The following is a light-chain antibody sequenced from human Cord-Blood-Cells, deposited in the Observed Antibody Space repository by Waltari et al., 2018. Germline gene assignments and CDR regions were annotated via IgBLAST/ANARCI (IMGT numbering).Light chain of an antibody. V-gene: IGKV4-1*01. CDR2: WAS. J-gene: IGKJ3*01. Sequence: DIVMTQSPDSLAVSLGERATINCKSSQSVLYSSNNKNYLAWYQQKPGQPPKLLIYWASTRESGVPDRCSGSGSGTDFTLTISSLQAEDVAVYYCQQYYSTPLVTFGPGTKVDIK. CDR3: QQYYSTPLVT. CDR1: QSVLYSSNNKNY.